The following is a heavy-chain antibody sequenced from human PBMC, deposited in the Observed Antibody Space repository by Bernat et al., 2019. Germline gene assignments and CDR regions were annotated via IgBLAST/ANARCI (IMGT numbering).Heavy chain of an antibody. CDR1: GFTFSSYS. J-gene: IGHJ4*02. D-gene: IGHD2-2*01. Sequence: EVQLVESGGGLVKPGGSLRLSCAASGFTFSSYSMNWVRQAPGKGLEWVSSISSSSSYIYHADSVKGRFTISRDNAKNSLYLQMNSLRAEDTAVYYCARGDVGYCSSTSCYRTPYYFDYWGQGTLVTVSS. CDR3: ARGDVGYCSSTSCYRTPYYFDY. CDR2: ISSSSSYI. V-gene: IGHV3-21*01.